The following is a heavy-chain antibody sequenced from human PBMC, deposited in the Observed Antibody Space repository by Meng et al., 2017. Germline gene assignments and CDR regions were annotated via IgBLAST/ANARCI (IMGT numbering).Heavy chain of an antibody. D-gene: IGHD3-10*01. Sequence: GESLKISCAASGFTVSSNYMSWVRQAPGKGLEWVSVIYSGGSTYYADSVKGRFTISGDNAKNSLYLQMNSLRAEDTAVYYCARIRATYYYGSGSKYYFDYWGQGTLVTVSS. CDR3: ARIRATYYYGSGSKYYFDY. J-gene: IGHJ4*02. CDR2: IYSGGST. V-gene: IGHV3-66*01. CDR1: GFTVSSNY.